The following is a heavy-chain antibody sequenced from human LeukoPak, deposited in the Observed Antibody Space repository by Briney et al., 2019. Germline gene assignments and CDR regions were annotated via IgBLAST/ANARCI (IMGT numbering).Heavy chain of an antibody. D-gene: IGHD3-3*01. CDR1: VYTFTSYG. CDR2: VSGSNGNT. CDR3: ARDRELGVVTPWCDY. V-gene: IGHV1-18*01. Sequence: GASVKVSCKDSVYTFTSYGISWVRQAPGQGLEWMGWVSGSNGNTNYAQKLQGRVTMTTDTSTSTAYMELRSLRADDTAVYYCARDRELGVVTPWCDYWGQGILVTVSS. J-gene: IGHJ4*02.